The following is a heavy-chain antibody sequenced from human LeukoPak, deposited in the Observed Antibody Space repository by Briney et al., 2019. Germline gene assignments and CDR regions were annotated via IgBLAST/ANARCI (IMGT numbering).Heavy chain of an antibody. J-gene: IGHJ4*01. V-gene: IGHV4-59*01. CDR3: ARGYDFWSGYTPLDY. CDR1: GGSISSYY. CDR2: IYYSGST. D-gene: IGHD3-3*01. Sequence: PSETVSLTCTVSGGSISSYYWSWMRQPPGKGLEWIGYIYYSGSTNYNPSLKSRVTISVDTSKNQFSLKLSSVTAADTAVYYCARGYDFWSGYTPLDYWVHGTLVTVSS.